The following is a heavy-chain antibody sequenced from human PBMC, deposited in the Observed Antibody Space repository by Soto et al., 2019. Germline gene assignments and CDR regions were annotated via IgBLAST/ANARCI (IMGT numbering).Heavy chain of an antibody. V-gene: IGHV4-59*08. CDR2: IHNSENT. CDR3: TTGSGWTSDH. J-gene: IGHJ4*02. CDR1: GGSFSPNY. D-gene: IGHD6-19*01. Sequence: PSETLSLTCTVSGGSFSPNYWAWIRQPPGKGLEWIGYIHNSENTNYNPSLMRRVTISLDTSNNQCSLKMNSVTAADTAVYYCTTGSGWTSDHWGRGTVVTVSS.